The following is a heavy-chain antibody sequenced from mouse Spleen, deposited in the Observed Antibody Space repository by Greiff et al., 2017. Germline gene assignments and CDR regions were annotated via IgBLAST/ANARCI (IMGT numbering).Heavy chain of an antibody. V-gene: IGHV1-15*01. CDR1: GYTFTDYE. CDR3: TRSQSTMITTWFAY. J-gene: IGHJ3*01. CDR2: IDPETGGT. Sequence: QVQLQQSGAELVRPGASVTLSCKASGYTFTDYEMHWVKQTPVHGLEWIGAIDPETGGTAYNQKFKGKAILTADKSSSTAYMELRSLTSEDSAVYYCTRSQSTMITTWFAYWGQGTLVTVSA. D-gene: IGHD2-4*01.